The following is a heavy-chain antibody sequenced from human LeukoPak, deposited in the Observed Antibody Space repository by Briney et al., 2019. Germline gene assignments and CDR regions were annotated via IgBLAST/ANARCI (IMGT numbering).Heavy chain of an antibody. D-gene: IGHD1-26*01. CDR2: IYYSGST. CDR1: GGSISSGGYY. CDR3: ARGYSGNYGRFDY. Sequence: SQTLSLTCTVSGGSISSGGYYWSWIRQHPGKGLEWIGYIYYSGSTNYNPSLKSRVTISIDTSKKQFSLKLSSVTAADTAVYYCARGYSGNYGRFDYWGQGTLVTVSS. V-gene: IGHV4-31*03. J-gene: IGHJ4*02.